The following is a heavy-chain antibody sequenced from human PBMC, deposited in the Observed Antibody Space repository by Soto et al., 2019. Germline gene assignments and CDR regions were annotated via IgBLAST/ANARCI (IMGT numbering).Heavy chain of an antibody. CDR1: GLSLTNGRLG. Sequence: SGPTLVNPTETLTLTCTVSGLSLTNGRLGVSWIRQPPGKALEWLAHIFSNDDKSYSTSLKSRLTISKDISRSQVVLTMTNMDPVDSATYYCALIKDCSRTDCYLASFDPWGQGXLVTVSS. J-gene: IGHJ5*02. CDR3: ALIKDCSRTDCYLASFDP. CDR2: IFSNDDK. V-gene: IGHV2-26*01. D-gene: IGHD2-2*01.